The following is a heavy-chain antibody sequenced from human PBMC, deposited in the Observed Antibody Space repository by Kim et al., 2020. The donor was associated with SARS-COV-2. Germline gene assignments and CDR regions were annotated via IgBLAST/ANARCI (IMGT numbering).Heavy chain of an antibody. CDR1: GFTFSSYS. CDR2: ISSSSSYI. Sequence: GGSLRLSCAASGFTFSSYSMNWVRQAPGKGLEWVSSISSSSSYIYYADSVKGCFTISRDTANNSLYLQINSLRAEDTAVYYCARDLGTSLRYFDWPYYYYGMDVWGQGTTVTVSS. V-gene: IGHV3-21*01. CDR3: ARDLGTSLRYFDWPYYYYGMDV. J-gene: IGHJ6*02. D-gene: IGHD3-9*01.